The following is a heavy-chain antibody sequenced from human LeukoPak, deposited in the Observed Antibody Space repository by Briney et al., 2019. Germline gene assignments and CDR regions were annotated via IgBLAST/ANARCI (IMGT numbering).Heavy chain of an antibody. V-gene: IGHV1-2*02. D-gene: IGHD3-3*01. CDR1: GYTFTGYY. J-gene: IGHJ4*02. CDR2: INPNSGGT. CDR3: ARGSEGPPQVLDY. Sequence: ASVKVSCKASGYTFTGYYMHWVRQAPGQGLEWMGWINPNSGGTNYAQKFQGRVTMTRDTSISTAYMELSRLRSDDTAVFYCARGSEGPPQVLDYWGQGTLVTVSS.